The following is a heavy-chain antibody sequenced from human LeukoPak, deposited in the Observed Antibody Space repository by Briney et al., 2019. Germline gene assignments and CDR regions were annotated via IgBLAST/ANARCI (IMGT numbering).Heavy chain of an antibody. J-gene: IGHJ4*02. CDR1: GFXFSSYG. CDR3: AKDVYYDSSGLTPNFDY. V-gene: IGHV3-30*18. D-gene: IGHD3-22*01. Sequence: GGSLRLSCAASGFXFSSYGMHWVRQAPGKGQEWVAHISYDGSNKYYADSLKGRFTISRDNSKNTLYLQMNSLRAEDTAVYYCAKDVYYDSSGLTPNFDYWGQGTLVTVSS. CDR2: ISYDGSNK.